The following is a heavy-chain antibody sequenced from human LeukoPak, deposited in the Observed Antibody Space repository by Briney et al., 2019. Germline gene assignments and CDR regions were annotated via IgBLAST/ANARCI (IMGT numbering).Heavy chain of an antibody. CDR3: GRHRGYSGYEVTY. J-gene: IGHJ4*02. CDR1: GFTFSSYA. V-gene: IGHV3-23*01. D-gene: IGHD5-12*01. CDR2: ISGSGGST. Sequence: PGGSLRLSCAASGFTFSSYAMSWVRQAPGKGLEWVSAISGSGGSTYYADSVKGRFTISRDNSKNTLYLQMNSLRAADTAVYYCGRHRGYSGYEVTYWGQGTLVIVSS.